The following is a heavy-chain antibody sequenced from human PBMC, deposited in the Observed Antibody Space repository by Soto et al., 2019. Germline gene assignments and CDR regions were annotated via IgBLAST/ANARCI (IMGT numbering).Heavy chain of an antibody. CDR2: ISYGGNNK. D-gene: IGHD6-13*01. CDR3: AREEFEAGRGHFGC. CDR1: GFTFSTSA. Sequence: VQVVESGGGVVQPGGSLRLSCAAFGFTFSTSAMHWVRQAPGKGLEWMAMISYGGNNKYYADSVKGRFTISRDISESTLYLQMNSLRTEDTAVYYCAREEFEAGRGHFGCWGQGTLVSVSS. J-gene: IGHJ4*02. V-gene: IGHV3-30-3*01.